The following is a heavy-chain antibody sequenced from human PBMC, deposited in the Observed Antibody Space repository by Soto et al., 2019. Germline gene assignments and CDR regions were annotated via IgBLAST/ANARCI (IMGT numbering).Heavy chain of an antibody. CDR2: MNPNSGNT. CDR1: EYTFTSYD. V-gene: IGHV1-8*01. Sequence: ASVKVTCKASEYTFTSYDSNWVRQATGQGLEWMGWMNPNSGNTGYAQKFQGRATMTRNTSISTAYMELSSLRSEDTAVYYCARGLTTYYDFWSGLDAFDIWGQGTMVTVSS. D-gene: IGHD3-3*01. CDR3: ARGLTTYYDFWSGLDAFDI. J-gene: IGHJ3*02.